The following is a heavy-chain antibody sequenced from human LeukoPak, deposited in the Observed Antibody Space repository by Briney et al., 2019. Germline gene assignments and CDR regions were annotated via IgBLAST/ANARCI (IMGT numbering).Heavy chain of an antibody. CDR2: IYHSGST. CDR1: GGSISSSNW. V-gene: IGHV4-4*02. J-gene: IGHJ4*02. Sequence: PSGTLSLTCAVSGGSISSSNWWSWVRQPPGKGLEWIGEIYHSGSTNYNPSLKSRVTISVDTSKNQFSLKLSSVTAADTAVYYCARLASFRIAVDGFDYWGQGTLVTVSS. CDR3: ARLASFRIAVDGFDY. D-gene: IGHD6-19*01.